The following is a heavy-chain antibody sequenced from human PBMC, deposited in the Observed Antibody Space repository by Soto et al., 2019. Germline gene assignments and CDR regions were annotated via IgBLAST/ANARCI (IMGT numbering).Heavy chain of an antibody. V-gene: IGHV1-69*01. CDR2: IIPILTTP. CDR3: ATSVGIAPTGEDGMDV. J-gene: IGHJ6*02. CDR1: GGTFSIYG. D-gene: IGHD2-8*02. Sequence: QVQLVQSGAEVKKTGSSVKVSCKASGGTFSIYGFSWVRQAPGQGPEWIGGIIPILTTPNYAQNFQGRVTIVADESTTTVYMELSSLKFEDTAVYYCATSVGIAPTGEDGMDVWDQGTSVTVSS.